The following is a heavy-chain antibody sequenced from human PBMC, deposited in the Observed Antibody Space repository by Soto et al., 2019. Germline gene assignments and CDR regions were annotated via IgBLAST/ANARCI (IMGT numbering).Heavy chain of an antibody. CDR1: GGIFNSYG. CDR3: ARGAEMATIRSNWFDH. CDR2: IIPIFGSA. D-gene: IGHD5-12*01. V-gene: IGHV1-69*13. J-gene: IGHJ5*02. Sequence: GASVKVSCKTSGGIFNSYGIIWVRQAPGQGLEWMGGIIPIFGSASYAQKFQGRVTITADESASTVYMKLSSLRSEDTAVYFCARGAEMATIRSNWFDHWGQGTLVHDS.